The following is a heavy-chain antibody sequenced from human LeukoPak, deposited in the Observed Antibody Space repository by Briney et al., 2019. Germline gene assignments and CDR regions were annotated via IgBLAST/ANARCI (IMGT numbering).Heavy chain of an antibody. CDR1: GGSFSGYY. V-gene: IGHV4-34*01. Sequence: PSETLSLTCAVYGGSFSGYYWTWIRQPPGKGLEWIGESNHSGSTNYNPSLKSRLTISVDTYKNQFSLKVSSVTAADTAVYYCARRSIFGVVPLDYWGQGTLVTVSS. D-gene: IGHD3-3*01. J-gene: IGHJ4*02. CDR2: SNHSGST. CDR3: ARRSIFGVVPLDY.